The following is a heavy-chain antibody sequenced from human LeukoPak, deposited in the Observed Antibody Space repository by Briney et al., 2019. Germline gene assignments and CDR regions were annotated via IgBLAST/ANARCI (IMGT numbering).Heavy chain of an antibody. J-gene: IGHJ5*02. CDR3: AVNFGVVTGDKNWFDP. CDR1: GGTFSSYA. D-gene: IGHD3-3*01. Sequence: GASVKVSCKASGGTFSSYAISWVRQAPGQGLEWMGGIIPIFGTANYAQKFQGRVTITADESTSTAYMELSSLRSEDTAVYYCAVNFGVVTGDKNWFDPWGQGTLVTVSS. V-gene: IGHV1-69*13. CDR2: IIPIFGTA.